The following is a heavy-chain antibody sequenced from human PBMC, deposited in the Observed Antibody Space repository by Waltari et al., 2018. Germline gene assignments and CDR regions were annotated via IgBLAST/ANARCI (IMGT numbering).Heavy chain of an antibody. CDR3: ARTGRGYSYGLGY. CDR2: IYYSGST. Sequence: QVQLQESGPGLVQPSETLSLTCTVSGGSISRYYSSWIRQRPGKGLEWIGYIYYSGSTNDNPSLKSRVTIAVDTSKNQFSLKLSSVTAADTAVYYCARTGRGYSYGLGYWGQGTLVTVSS. J-gene: IGHJ4*02. D-gene: IGHD5-18*01. V-gene: IGHV4-59*01. CDR1: GGSISRYY.